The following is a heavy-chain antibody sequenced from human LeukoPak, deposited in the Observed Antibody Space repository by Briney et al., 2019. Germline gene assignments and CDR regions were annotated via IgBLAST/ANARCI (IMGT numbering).Heavy chain of an antibody. CDR2: TNHSGST. CDR3: ARGLLWFGARPYFDY. Sequence: PSETLSLTCAVYGGSFSGYYWSWIRQPPGKGLEWIGETNHSGSTNYNPSLKSRVTISVDTSKNQFSLKLSSVTAADTAVYYCARGLLWFGARPYFDYWGQGTLVAVSS. J-gene: IGHJ4*02. V-gene: IGHV4-34*01. D-gene: IGHD3-10*01. CDR1: GGSFSGYY.